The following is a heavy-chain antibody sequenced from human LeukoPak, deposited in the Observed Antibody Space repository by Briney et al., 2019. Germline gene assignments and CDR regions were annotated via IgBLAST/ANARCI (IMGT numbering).Heavy chain of an antibody. CDR2: ISYDGSNK. V-gene: IGHV3-30*03. J-gene: IGHJ4*02. CDR1: GFTFSSYG. D-gene: IGHD6-13*01. Sequence: GGSLRLPCAASGFTFSSYGMHWVRQAPGKGLEWVAVISYDGSNKYYADSVKGRFTISRDNSKNTLYLQMNSLRAEDTAVYYCAGTAALFDYWGQGTLVTVSS. CDR3: AGTAALFDY.